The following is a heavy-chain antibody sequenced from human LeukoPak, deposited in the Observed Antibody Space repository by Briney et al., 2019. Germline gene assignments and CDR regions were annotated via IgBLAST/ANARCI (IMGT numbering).Heavy chain of an antibody. CDR1: GFTFSSYW. J-gene: IGHJ4*02. V-gene: IGHV3-7*03. Sequence: GGSLRLSCAASGFTFSSYWMSWVRQAPGKGLEWVANIKQDGSEKYYVDSVKGRFTISRDNAKNSLYLQMNSLRAEDTAVYYCAREGEINYYDSSGYYPYWGQGTLVTVSS. CDR2: IKQDGSEK. D-gene: IGHD3-22*01. CDR3: AREGEINYYDSSGYYPY.